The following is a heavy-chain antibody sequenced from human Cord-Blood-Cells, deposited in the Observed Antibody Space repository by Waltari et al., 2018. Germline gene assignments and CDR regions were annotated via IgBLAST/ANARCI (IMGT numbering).Heavy chain of an antibody. D-gene: IGHD6-19*01. Sequence: QVQLQESGPGLVKPSENLSLHCTVAGGSVSSGSYYWSWIRQPPGKGLEWIGYIYYSGSTNYNPSLKSRVTISVDTSKNQFSLKLSSVTAADTAVYYCARSGSGWYFDYWGQGTLVTVSS. V-gene: IGHV4-61*01. CDR1: GGSVSSGSYY. CDR3: ARSGSGWYFDY. CDR2: IYYSGST. J-gene: IGHJ4*02.